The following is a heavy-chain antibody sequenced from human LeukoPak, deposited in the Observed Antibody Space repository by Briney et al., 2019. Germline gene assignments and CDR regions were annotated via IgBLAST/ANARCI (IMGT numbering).Heavy chain of an antibody. CDR1: GFTFSNYD. CDR3: AKGSDYYDTSGCDY. D-gene: IGHD3-22*01. J-gene: IGHJ4*02. CDR2: MPYDGSDK. Sequence: GGSLRLSCAASGFTFSNYDMHWVRQAPGKGLEWVAFMPYDGSDKYFADSVKGRFTISRDNSKNTLYLQMNSLRPEDTAVYYCAKGSDYYDTSGCDYWGQGTLVTVSS. V-gene: IGHV3-30*02.